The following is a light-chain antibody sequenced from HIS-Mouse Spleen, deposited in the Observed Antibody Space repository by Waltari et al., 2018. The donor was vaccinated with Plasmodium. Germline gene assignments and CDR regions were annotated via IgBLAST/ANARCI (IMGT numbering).Light chain of an antibody. Sequence: QPVLTQPPSASASLGASVTLTCTLSSGYSNYKVDWYQQRPGKGPRFVMRVGTGGIVGSKGDGIPDRCSGSKSGNTASLTISGLQAEDEADYYCCSYAGSYTWVFGGGTKLTVL. V-gene: IGLV9-49*01. CDR2: VGTGGIVG. J-gene: IGLJ3*02. CDR3: CSYAGSYTWV. CDR1: SGYSNYK.